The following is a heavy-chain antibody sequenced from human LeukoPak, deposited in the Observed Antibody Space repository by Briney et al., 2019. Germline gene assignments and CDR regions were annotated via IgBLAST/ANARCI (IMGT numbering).Heavy chain of an antibody. CDR3: ARGDESGSYSY. V-gene: IGHV3-74*01. CDR2: IYSDGSST. CDR1: GFTFSSYW. Sequence: SGGSLRLSCAASGFTFSSYWVHWVRQAPGKGLVWVSRIYSDGSSTSYADSVKGRFTISRDNAKNTLYLQMNSLRAEDTAVYYCARGDESGSYSYWGQGTLVTVSS. D-gene: IGHD1-26*01. J-gene: IGHJ4*02.